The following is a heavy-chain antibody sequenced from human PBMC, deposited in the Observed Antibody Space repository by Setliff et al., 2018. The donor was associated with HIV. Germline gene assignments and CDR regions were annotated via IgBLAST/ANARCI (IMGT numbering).Heavy chain of an antibody. CDR1: GFTFISST. CDR3: AAVFTGEPGRSLDY. V-gene: IGHV3-21*01. J-gene: IGHJ4*02. Sequence: LRLSCTVSGFTFISSTMNWVRQAPGKGLEWVASISSSGSYIHYADSLKGRFTISRDNAKNSQYLLMSDLRAEDTAVYYCAAVFTGEPGRSLDYWGQGTPVTVSS. CDR2: ISSSGSYI. D-gene: IGHD1-26*01.